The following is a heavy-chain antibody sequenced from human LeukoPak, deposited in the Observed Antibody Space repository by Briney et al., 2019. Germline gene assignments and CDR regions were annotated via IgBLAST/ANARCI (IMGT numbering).Heavy chain of an antibody. CDR3: VRVGGMHRGVIADY. D-gene: IGHD3-10*01. CDR2: IHPDDYDT. V-gene: IGHV5-51*01. CDR1: GYSFTSNW. J-gene: IGHJ4*02. Sequence: GKSLKISCKGSGYSFTSNWIGWVRQMPGKGLEWMGIIHPDDYDTRYSPSFQGQVTISADKSVTTAYLQWSSLKASDTAMYYCVRVGGMHRGVIADYWGQGTLVTVSS.